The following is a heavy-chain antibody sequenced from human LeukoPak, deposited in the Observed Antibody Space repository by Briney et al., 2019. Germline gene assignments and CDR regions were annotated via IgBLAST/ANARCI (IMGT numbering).Heavy chain of an antibody. CDR3: ATEAIVVVTARDYWYFDL. CDR1: GGTFSSYA. V-gene: IGHV1-69*06. D-gene: IGHD2-21*02. J-gene: IGHJ2*01. Sequence: SVKASCKASGGTFSSYAISWVRQAPGQGLEWMGGINPIFGTANYAQKFQGRVTITADKSTTTAYMELSSLRSEDTAVYYCATEAIVVVTARDYWYFDLWGRGTLVTVSS. CDR2: INPIFGTA.